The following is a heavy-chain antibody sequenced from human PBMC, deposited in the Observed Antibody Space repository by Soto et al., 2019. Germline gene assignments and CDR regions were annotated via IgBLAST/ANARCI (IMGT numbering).Heavy chain of an antibody. J-gene: IGHJ4*02. CDR1: GFTFSDYD. CDR2: IWSDGISE. CDR3: ARGPKSGTFPYFFDY. Sequence: PGGSLRLSGAASGFTFSDYDIHWVRQAPCKGLEWVALIWSDGISEYYADSVKGRLTISRDNSKKTLYLQMNSLRAEETAVYFCARGPKSGTFPYFFDYWGQGTLVAVCS. D-gene: IGHD1-26*01. V-gene: IGHV3-33*01.